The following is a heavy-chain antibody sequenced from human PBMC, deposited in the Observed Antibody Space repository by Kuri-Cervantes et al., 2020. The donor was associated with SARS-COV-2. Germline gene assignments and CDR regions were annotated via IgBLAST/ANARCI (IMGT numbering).Heavy chain of an antibody. CDR1: GFTFSSYA. J-gene: IGHJ6*02. CDR2: ISGSGGST. Sequence: GESLRLSCAASGFTFSSYAMSWVRQAPGKGLEWVSAISGSGGSTYYADSVKGRFTISRDNSKNTLYLQMNALRAEDTAIYYCAKDTAVGHDPLYYYGMDVWGQGTTVTVSS. D-gene: IGHD6-13*01. V-gene: IGHV3-23*01. CDR3: AKDTAVGHDPLYYYGMDV.